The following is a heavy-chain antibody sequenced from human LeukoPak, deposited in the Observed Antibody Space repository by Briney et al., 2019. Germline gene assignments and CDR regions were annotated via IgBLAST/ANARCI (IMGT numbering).Heavy chain of an antibody. D-gene: IGHD3-3*01. V-gene: IGHV4-31*03. CDR3: ARSRSGHYGDVDY. J-gene: IGHJ4*02. CDR1: GDSISSGGYY. CDR2: IYYSGST. Sequence: SETLSLTCTVSGDSISSGGYYWGWIRQHPGKGLEWIGHIYYSGSTYYNPSLKSRVAISVDTSKNQFSLKLSSVTAADTAVYYCARSRSGHYGDVDYWGQGTLVTVSS.